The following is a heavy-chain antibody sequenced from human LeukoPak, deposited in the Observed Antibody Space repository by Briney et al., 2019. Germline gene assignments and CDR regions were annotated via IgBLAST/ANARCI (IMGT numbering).Heavy chain of an antibody. V-gene: IGHV3-48*01. CDR3: ARVGTMLRGVENWFDP. CDR1: GFIFSKYS. CDR2: ISGSSSTT. Sequence: GGSLRLTCAASGFIFSKYSMNWVRQAPGKGLEWISYISGSSSTTYYVDSVKGRFTISRDNAKNSLYLQMNSLRAEDTAVYYCARVGTMLRGVENWFDPWGQGILVTVSS. D-gene: IGHD3-10*01. J-gene: IGHJ5*02.